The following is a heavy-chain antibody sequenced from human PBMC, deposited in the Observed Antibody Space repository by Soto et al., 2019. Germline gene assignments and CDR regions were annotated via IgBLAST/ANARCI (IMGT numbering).Heavy chain of an antibody. J-gene: IGHJ3*02. CDR3: ARVLVGMDIDAFDI. V-gene: IGHV3-11*01. Sequence: GGSLRLSCAASGFTFSDYYMSWIRQAPGKGLEWVSYISSSSSTIYYADSVKGRFTISSDNAKNSLYLQMNSLRAEDSAVYYCARVLVGMDIDAFDIWGQGTMVTVSS. CDR2: ISSSSSTI. CDR1: GFTFSDYY. D-gene: IGHD1-26*01.